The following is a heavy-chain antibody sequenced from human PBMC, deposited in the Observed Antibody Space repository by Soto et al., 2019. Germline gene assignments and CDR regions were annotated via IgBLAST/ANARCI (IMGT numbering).Heavy chain of an antibody. CDR2: IYPGDSDT. D-gene: IGHD3-3*01. V-gene: IGHV5-51*03. CDR3: AGVDYDFWSGPYYDYCYMDV. CDR1: GYSFTSYW. J-gene: IGHJ6*03. Sequence: EVQLLQSGAEVKKPGESLKISCKGPGYSFTSYWIGWVRQMPGKGLEWVRIIYPGDSDTRYSPSCQGHGTISAEKSIASPYLQWSSLEASDTAMYYCAGVDYDFWSGPYYDYCYMDVWGRGTTVTVSS.